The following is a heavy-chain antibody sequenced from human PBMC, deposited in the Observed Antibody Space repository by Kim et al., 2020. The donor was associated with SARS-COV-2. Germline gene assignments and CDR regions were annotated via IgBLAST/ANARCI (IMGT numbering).Heavy chain of an antibody. CDR3: GRDPTRGIVGLIPD. CDR2: INPDGSST. Sequence: GGSLRLSCAASGFTFSNYWMHWVRQAPGKGLVWVARINPDGSSTSYADSVEGRFTISVKGRFTISRDNAKNTLYLQMNSLRVEDTAVYYCGRDPTRGIVGLIPDWGQGTLVTVSS. D-gene: IGHD1-26*01. CDR1: GFTFSNYW. V-gene: IGHV3-74*01. J-gene: IGHJ4*02.